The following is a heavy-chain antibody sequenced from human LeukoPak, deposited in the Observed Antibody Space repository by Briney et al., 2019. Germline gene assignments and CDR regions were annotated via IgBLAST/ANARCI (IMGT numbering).Heavy chain of an antibody. Sequence: GGSLRLSCAASGFTFSSYWMSWVRQAPGKGLEWIASIKQDGSEKYYVDSVKGRFTISRDNAKNSLYLQMNSLRAEDTAVYYCANYCSGGSCYHGSFDYWGQGTLVTVSS. V-gene: IGHV3-7*01. J-gene: IGHJ4*02. CDR1: GFTFSSYW. CDR2: IKQDGSEK. CDR3: ANYCSGGSCYHGSFDY. D-gene: IGHD2-15*01.